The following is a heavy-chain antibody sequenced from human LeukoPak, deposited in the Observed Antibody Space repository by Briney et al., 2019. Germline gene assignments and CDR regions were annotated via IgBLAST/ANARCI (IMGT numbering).Heavy chain of an antibody. Sequence: ASVKVSRKASGYTFTSYGISWVRQAPGQGLEWMGWISAYNGNTNYAQKLQGRVTMTTDTSTSTAYMELRSLRSDDTAVYYCARDSLLLWFGELLGYWGQGTLVTVSS. V-gene: IGHV1-18*01. CDR2: ISAYNGNT. D-gene: IGHD3-10*01. J-gene: IGHJ4*02. CDR3: ARDSLLLWFGELLGY. CDR1: GYTFTSYG.